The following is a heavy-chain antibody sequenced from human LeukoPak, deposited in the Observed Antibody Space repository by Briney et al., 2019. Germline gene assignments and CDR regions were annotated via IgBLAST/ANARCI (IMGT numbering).Heavy chain of an antibody. CDR2: IYHSGST. V-gene: IGHV4-30-2*01. CDR1: GGSISSGGYY. CDR3: ARPSGGTPFKRFDY. J-gene: IGHJ4*02. Sequence: SETLSLTCTVSGGSISSGGYYWSWIRQPPGKGLEWIGYIYHSGSTYYNPSLKSRVTISVDTSKNQFSLRLTSVTAADTAVYYCARPSGGTPFKRFDYWGQGTLVTVSS. D-gene: IGHD1-1*01.